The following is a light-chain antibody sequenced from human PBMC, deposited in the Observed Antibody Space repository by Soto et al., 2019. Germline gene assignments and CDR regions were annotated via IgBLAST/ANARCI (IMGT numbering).Light chain of an antibody. CDR1: QSISSW. V-gene: IGKV1-5*01. J-gene: IGKJ1*01. Sequence: DIQMTQSPSTLSASVGDRVTITCRASQSISSWLAWYQQKPGKAPKLLIYDVSSLESGVPSRFSGSGSGTEFTLTISSLQPDDFATYYCQQYNNYLWTFGQGTKVDIK. CDR2: DVS. CDR3: QQYNNYLWT.